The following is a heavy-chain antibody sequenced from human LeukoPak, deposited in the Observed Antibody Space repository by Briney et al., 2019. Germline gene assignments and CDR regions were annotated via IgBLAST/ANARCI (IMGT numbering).Heavy chain of an antibody. CDR2: IKQDESER. D-gene: IGHD1-7*01. Sequence: GSLRLSCEGSGFSFSSYWMTWVRQSPGKGPEWVANIKQDESERYTVDSVKGRFTISRDNAKNSLYLQMNSLRAEDTAVYYCARGLNWKYGWFDPWGQGTLVTVSS. CDR3: ARGLNWKYGWFDP. V-gene: IGHV3-7*01. J-gene: IGHJ5*02. CDR1: GFSFSSYW.